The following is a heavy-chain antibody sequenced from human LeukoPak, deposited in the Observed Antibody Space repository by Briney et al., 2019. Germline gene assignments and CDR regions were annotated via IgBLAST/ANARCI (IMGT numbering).Heavy chain of an antibody. D-gene: IGHD1-26*01. Sequence: GGSLRLSCAASGFALSSYWMHWVRQAPGKGLVGVSRINEDGSITSYADSVKGRFSISRDNAENTLYLQMNSLRAEDTAVYYCGRDLGGRSAYWGQGTLVTVSS. V-gene: IGHV3-74*01. CDR1: GFALSSYW. J-gene: IGHJ4*02. CDR2: INEDGSIT. CDR3: GRDLGGRSAY.